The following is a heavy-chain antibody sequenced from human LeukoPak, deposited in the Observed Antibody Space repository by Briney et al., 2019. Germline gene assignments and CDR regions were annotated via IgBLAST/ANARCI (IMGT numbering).Heavy chain of an antibody. CDR3: ARGGSGRSGWYHFDY. J-gene: IGHJ4*02. CDR1: GDSVSSSTAA. D-gene: IGHD6-19*01. V-gene: IGHV6-1*01. Sequence: SQTLSLTCAISGDSVSSSTAAWNWIRQSPSRGLEWLGRTYYKSNWYSDYAVSMKGRITINPDTSKNQFSLQLNSVTPEDTAVYYCARGGSGRSGWYHFDYWGQGTLVTVSS. CDR2: TYYKSNWYS.